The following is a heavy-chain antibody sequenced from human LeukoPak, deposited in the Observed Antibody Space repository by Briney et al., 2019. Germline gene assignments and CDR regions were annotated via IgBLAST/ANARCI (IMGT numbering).Heavy chain of an antibody. V-gene: IGHV1-8*02. D-gene: IGHD3-9*01. CDR3: ARGPPYISPLGGLVIIGGHYFDY. Sequence: GASVKVSCKASGYTFTSYDINWVRQATGQGLEWMGWMNPNSGNTGYAQKFQGRVTMTRDTSISTAYMELSRLRSDDTAVYYCARGPPYISPLGGLVIIGGHYFDYWGQGTLVTVSS. CDR2: MNPNSGNT. CDR1: GYTFTSYD. J-gene: IGHJ4*02.